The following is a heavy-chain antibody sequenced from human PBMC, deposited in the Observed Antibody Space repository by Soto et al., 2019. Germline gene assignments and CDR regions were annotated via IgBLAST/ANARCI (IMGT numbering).Heavy chain of an antibody. Sequence: GASVKVSCKASGYTFTKYIIQWVRQAPGQRLEWMGWINAGKGNTKYSQKFQGRVTITTDTSASKAYMELSSLSSEDTAVYYCARGWVWTTVVTAGASFHVWGPGTMFTFSS. CDR3: ARGWVWTTVVTAGASFHV. CDR1: GYTFTKYI. CDR2: INAGKGNT. V-gene: IGHV1-3*01. J-gene: IGHJ3*01. D-gene: IGHD4-17*01.